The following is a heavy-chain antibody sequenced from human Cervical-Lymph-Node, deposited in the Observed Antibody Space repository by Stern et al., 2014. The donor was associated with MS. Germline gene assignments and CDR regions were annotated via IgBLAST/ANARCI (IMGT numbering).Heavy chain of an antibody. J-gene: IGHJ6*02. CDR1: GFAFNTYT. V-gene: IGHV3-21*01. CDR2: TSSRSTYK. Sequence: MQLVQSGGGLVKPGGSLRLSCAASGFAFNTYTMTWVRQAPGKGLEWVSSTSSRSTYKYYSDSIKARFTISRDNAKNSLYLQMNSLRAEDTAVYYCARDSHYYGMNVWGQGTTVTVSS. CDR3: ARDSHYYGMNV.